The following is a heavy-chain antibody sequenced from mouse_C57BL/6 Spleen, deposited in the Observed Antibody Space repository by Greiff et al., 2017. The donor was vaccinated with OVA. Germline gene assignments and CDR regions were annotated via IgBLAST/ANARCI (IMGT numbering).Heavy chain of an antibody. V-gene: IGHV5-6*01. CDR3: ARQRDYDYDWYFDV. D-gene: IGHD2-4*01. J-gene: IGHJ1*03. Sequence: EVKVVESGGDLVKPGGSLKLSCAASGFTFSSYGMSWVRQTPDKRLEWVATISSGGSYTYYPDSVKGRFTISRDNAKNTLYLQMSSLKSEDTAMYYCARQRDYDYDWYFDVWGTGTTVTVSS. CDR1: GFTFSSYG. CDR2: ISSGGSYT.